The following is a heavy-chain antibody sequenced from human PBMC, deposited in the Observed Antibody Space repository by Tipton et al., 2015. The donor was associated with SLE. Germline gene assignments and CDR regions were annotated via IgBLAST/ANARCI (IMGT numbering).Heavy chain of an antibody. V-gene: IGHV4-31*03. J-gene: IGHJ5*02. Sequence: TLSLTCNVSGGSIRSGGYYWSWIRQHPGKGLEWIGYTYYSGSPYYNPSLKSRVTISLDMSKNQFSLRLSSVTAADTAVYYCPIYYHDSTGLHWFDPWGQGTLVTVSS. D-gene: IGHD3-22*01. CDR3: PIYYHDSTGLHWFDP. CDR1: GGSIRSGGYY. CDR2: TYYSGSP.